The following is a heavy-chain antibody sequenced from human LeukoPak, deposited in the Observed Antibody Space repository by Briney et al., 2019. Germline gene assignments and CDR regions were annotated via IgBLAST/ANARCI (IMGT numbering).Heavy chain of an antibody. V-gene: IGHV4-30-2*01. J-gene: IGHJ4*02. Sequence: SQTLSLTCTVSGGSISSGGYYWSWIRQPPGKGLEWIGYIYHSGSTYYNPSLKSRVTISVDRSKNQFSLKLSSVTAADTAVYYCARLPAPWSTPAYYFDYWGQGTLVTVSS. D-gene: IGHD5/OR15-5a*01. CDR2: IYHSGST. CDR3: ARLPAPWSTPAYYFDY. CDR1: GGSISSGGYY.